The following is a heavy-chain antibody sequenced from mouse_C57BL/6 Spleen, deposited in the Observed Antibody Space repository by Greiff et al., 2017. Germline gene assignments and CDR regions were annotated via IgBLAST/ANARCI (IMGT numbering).Heavy chain of an antibody. CDR3: ARTAAQAGAFDY. J-gene: IGHJ2*01. V-gene: IGHV1-69*01. CDR1: GYTFTSYW. CDR2: IDPSDSYT. Sequence: QVQLQQPGAELVMPGASVKLSCKASGYTFTSYWMHWVKQRPGQGLEWIGEIDPSDSYTNYNQKFKGKSTLTVDKSSSTAYMQLSSLTSEDSAVXYCARTAAQAGAFDYWGQGTTLTVSS. D-gene: IGHD3-2*02.